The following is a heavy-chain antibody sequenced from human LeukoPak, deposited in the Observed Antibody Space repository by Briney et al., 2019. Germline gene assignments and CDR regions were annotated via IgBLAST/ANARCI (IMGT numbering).Heavy chain of an antibody. CDR3: ARSTIAVATYFDY. Sequence: GESLKFSCKGSGYSFTSYWIGWVRQMPGKGLEWMGIIYPGDSDTRYSPSFQGQVTISADKSISTAYLQWSSLKASDTAMYYCARSTIAVATYFDYWGQGTLVTVSS. CDR2: IYPGDSDT. CDR1: GYSFTSYW. V-gene: IGHV5-51*01. D-gene: IGHD6-19*01. J-gene: IGHJ4*02.